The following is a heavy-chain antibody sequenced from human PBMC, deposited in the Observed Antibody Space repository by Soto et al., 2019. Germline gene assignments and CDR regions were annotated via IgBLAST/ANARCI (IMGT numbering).Heavy chain of an antibody. Sequence: ETLSLTCNVSGASLSRYYWSWIRQPPGKGLEWIGRIYATGDTDYNPSLKSRISMSVDMSKKQFSLTLRSVTAADTAIYYCVRDGTKNLRDRFEPWGRGILVTVSS. CDR2: IYATGDT. J-gene: IGHJ5*02. D-gene: IGHD1-26*01. CDR3: VRDGTKNLRDRFEP. V-gene: IGHV4-4*07. CDR1: GASLSRYY.